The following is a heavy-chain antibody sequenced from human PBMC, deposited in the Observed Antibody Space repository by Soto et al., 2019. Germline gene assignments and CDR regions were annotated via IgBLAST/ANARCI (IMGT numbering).Heavy chain of an antibody. Sequence: QVQLVQSGAEVKKPGASVKVSCKASGYTFTGYYMHWVRQAPGQGLEWMGWINPNSGGTNYAQKFQGWVTMTRDTSISTAYMELSRLRSDDTAVYYCARSVGIVVVPAAIFDPWGQGTLDTVSS. CDR3: ARSVGIVVVPAAIFDP. D-gene: IGHD2-2*01. CDR1: GYTFTGYY. J-gene: IGHJ5*02. CDR2: INPNSGGT. V-gene: IGHV1-2*04.